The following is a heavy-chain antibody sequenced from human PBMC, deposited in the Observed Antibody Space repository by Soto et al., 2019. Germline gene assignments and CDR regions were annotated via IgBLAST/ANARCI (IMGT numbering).Heavy chain of an antibody. CDR1: GFMFSTYL. CDR2: IRQGGNEK. CDR3: VGALTYEVPYYYYGMDV. V-gene: IGHV3-7*01. Sequence: EVQLVESGGGLVQPGGSLRLSCTASGFMFSTYLMSWVRQAPGKGLEWVANIRQGGNEKFYVDSVKGRFTISRDNAKKSLYLQMNSLRAEDTAVYYCVGALTYEVPYYYYGMDVWGQGTTVTDSS. J-gene: IGHJ6*02. D-gene: IGHD3-16*01.